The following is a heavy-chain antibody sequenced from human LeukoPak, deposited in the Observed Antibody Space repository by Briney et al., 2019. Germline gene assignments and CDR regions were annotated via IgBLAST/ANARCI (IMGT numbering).Heavy chain of an antibody. D-gene: IGHD5-12*01. CDR2: IYYSGST. CDR1: GGSISSSSYY. CDR3: ARHVRSGYDLENFDF. J-gene: IGHJ4*02. V-gene: IGHV4-39*01. Sequence: PSETLSLTCTVSGGSISSSSYYWGWIRQPPGKGLEWIGSIYYSGSTYYNPFLKSRVTISVDTSKNQFSLKLSSVTAADTAVYYCARHVRSGYDLENFDFWGQGTLVTVSS.